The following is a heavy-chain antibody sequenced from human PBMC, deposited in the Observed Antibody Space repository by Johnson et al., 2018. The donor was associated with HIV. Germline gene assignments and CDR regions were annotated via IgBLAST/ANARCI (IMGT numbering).Heavy chain of an antibody. V-gene: IGHV3-66*02. CDR2: IYSGGST. CDR3: AMLFLHAFDI. J-gene: IGHJ3*02. D-gene: IGHD3-10*01. Sequence: VQLVESGGGLVQPGGSLRLSCAASGFTVSSNYMSWVRQAPGKGLEWVSIIYSGGSTYYADSLKGRFTISRDNSKNTLYLQMNSLRPEDTAVYYCAMLFLHAFDIWGQGTMVTVSS. CDR1: GFTVSSNY.